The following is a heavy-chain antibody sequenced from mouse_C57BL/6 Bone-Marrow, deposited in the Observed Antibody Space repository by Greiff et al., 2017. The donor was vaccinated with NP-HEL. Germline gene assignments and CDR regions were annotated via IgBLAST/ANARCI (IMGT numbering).Heavy chain of an antibody. CDR2: INSDGGST. Sequence: EVMLVESGGGLVQPGESLKLSCESYEYEFPSHDMSWVRKTPEKRLELVAAINSDGGSTYYPDTMERRFIITRDNTKKTLYLQMSSLRSEDTALYYCARRPGRYGYFDVWGTGTTVTVSS. J-gene: IGHJ1*03. CDR1: EYEFPSHD. V-gene: IGHV5-2*01. D-gene: IGHD3-3*01. CDR3: ARRPGRYGYFDV.